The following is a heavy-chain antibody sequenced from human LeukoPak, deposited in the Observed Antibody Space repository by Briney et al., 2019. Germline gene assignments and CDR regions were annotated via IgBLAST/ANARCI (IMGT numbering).Heavy chain of an antibody. CDR3: AREPSYSSSWYTTCDH. CDR2: ISGSGGNT. CDR1: GFTFSSNA. V-gene: IGHV3-23*01. J-gene: IGHJ5*02. Sequence: GGSLRLSCEASGFTFSSNAMSWVRQAPGKGLEWVSTISGSGGNTFNADSVKGRFTISRDNSKNTLYLQMNSLRAEDTAVYYCAREPSYSSSWYTTCDHWGQGILVTVSS. D-gene: IGHD6-13*01.